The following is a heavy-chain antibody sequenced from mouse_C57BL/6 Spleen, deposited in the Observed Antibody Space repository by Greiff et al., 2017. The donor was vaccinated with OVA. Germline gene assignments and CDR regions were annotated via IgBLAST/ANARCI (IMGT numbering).Heavy chain of an antibody. CDR3: ARHEGDPYYYGSRGFAY. D-gene: IGHD1-1*01. CDR1: GYTFTEYT. Sequence: QVQLQQSGAELVKPGASVKLSCKASGYTFTEYTIHWVKQRSGQGLEWIGWFYPGSGSIKYNEKFKDKATLTADKSSSTVYMELSRLTSEDSAVYFCARHEGDPYYYGSRGFAYWGQGTLVTVSA. CDR2: FYPGSGSI. V-gene: IGHV1-62-2*01. J-gene: IGHJ3*01.